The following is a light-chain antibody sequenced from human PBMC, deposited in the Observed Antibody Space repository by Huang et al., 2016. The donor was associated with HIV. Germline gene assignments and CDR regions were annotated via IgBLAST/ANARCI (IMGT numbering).Light chain of an antibody. CDR1: QSVSTC. CDR3: QQCSNWPFT. V-gene: IGKV3-11*01. Sequence: EIVLTQFPATLSLSPGERASQSVSTCLAWYQQKPGQAPRLLIYDASKRANGFPARFSGSGSGTDFTLTISSLEPEDFAVYYCQQCSNWPFTFGPGTKVDIK. J-gene: IGKJ3*01. CDR2: DAS.